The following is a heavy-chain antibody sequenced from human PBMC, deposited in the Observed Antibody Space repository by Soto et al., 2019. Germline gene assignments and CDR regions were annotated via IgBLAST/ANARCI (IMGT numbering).Heavy chain of an antibody. CDR1: GFTFSSYA. CDR3: SKELSGYGGY. Sequence: VQLLESGGGLVQPGGSLRLSCAASGFTFSSYAMSWVRQAPGKGLEWVSAVSGSGNSAYYADSVKGRFTVSRDNSKNTLYLQMTSLGAEDTAVYYCSKELSGYGGYWGQGTLVTVSS. V-gene: IGHV3-23*01. CDR2: VSGSGNSA. J-gene: IGHJ4*02. D-gene: IGHD5-12*01.